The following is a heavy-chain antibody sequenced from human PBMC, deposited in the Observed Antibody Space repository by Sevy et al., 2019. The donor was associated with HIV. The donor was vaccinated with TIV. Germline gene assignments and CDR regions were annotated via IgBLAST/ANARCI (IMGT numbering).Heavy chain of an antibody. V-gene: IGHV4-4*07. D-gene: IGHD3-3*01. CDR2: IYTSGST. CDR3: ARGDFWSGYYYYAMDV. Sequence: SETLSLTCTVSGVSISTYYWSWIRQPAGTGLVWIGRIYTSGSTNYNPSLKSRVTMSVDTSKNQFSLKLSSVTAADTAVYYCARGDFWSGYYYYAMDVWGQGTTVTVSS. CDR1: GVSISTYY. J-gene: IGHJ6*02.